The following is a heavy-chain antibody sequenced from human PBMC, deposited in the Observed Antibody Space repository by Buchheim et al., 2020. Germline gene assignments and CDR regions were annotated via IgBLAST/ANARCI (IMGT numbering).Heavy chain of an antibody. Sequence: EVQLVESGGGLVQPGGSLRLSCAASGFAFNNFWMHWVRQAPGKGLEWVSHITSDGISTTYADSVKGRFTISRDNAQNTLYLQLSGLRAEDTAVYYCARGLGGFDYWGQGTL. V-gene: IGHV3-74*03. CDR1: GFAFNNFW. CDR3: ARGLGGFDY. J-gene: IGHJ4*02. D-gene: IGHD3-16*01. CDR2: ITSDGIST.